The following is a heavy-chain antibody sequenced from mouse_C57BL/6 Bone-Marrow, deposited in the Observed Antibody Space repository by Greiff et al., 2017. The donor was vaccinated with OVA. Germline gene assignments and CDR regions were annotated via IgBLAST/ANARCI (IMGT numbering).Heavy chain of an antibody. CDR2: ISDGGSYT. V-gene: IGHV5-4*03. J-gene: IGHJ4*01. Sequence: EVNVVESGGGLVKPGGSLKLSCAASGFTFSSYAMSWVRQTPEKRLEWVATISDGGSYTYYPDNVKGRFTISRDNAKNNLYLQMSHLKSEDTAMYYCASYYAYAMDYWGQGTSVTVSS. D-gene: IGHD2-1*01. CDR1: GFTFSSYA. CDR3: ASYYAYAMDY.